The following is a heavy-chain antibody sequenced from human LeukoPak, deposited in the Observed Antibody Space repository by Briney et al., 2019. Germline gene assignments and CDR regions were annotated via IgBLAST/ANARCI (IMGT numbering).Heavy chain of an antibody. CDR2: ISYDGSNK. Sequence: GGSLRLSCAASGFTFSSYGMHWVRQAPGKGLEWVAVISYDGSNKYYADSVKGRFTISRDNSKNTLYLQMNSLRAEDTAVYYCAKDWSPYSSSWSVDYWGQGTLVTVSS. CDR3: AKDWSPYSSSWSVDY. CDR1: GFTFSSYG. J-gene: IGHJ4*02. V-gene: IGHV3-30*18. D-gene: IGHD6-13*01.